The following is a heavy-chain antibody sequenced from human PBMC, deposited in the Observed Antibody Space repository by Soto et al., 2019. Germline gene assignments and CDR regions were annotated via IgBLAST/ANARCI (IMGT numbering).Heavy chain of an antibody. V-gene: IGHV3-23*01. J-gene: IGHJ4*02. Sequence: GGSLRLSCAASGFTFSSYSMSWVRQAPGKGLEWVSAISGSGVSTYYADSVKGRFTISRDNSKNTLYLQMNSLRAEDTAVYYCAKKVGATHDYYFDYWGQGTLVTVSS. CDR1: GFTFSSYS. D-gene: IGHD1-26*01. CDR3: AKKVGATHDYYFDY. CDR2: ISGSGVST.